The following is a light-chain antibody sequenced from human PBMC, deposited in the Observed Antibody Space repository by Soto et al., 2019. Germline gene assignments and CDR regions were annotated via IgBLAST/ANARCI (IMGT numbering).Light chain of an antibody. CDR3: QQSYTYPHT. CDR1: QSVSSD. J-gene: IGKJ2*01. CDR2: AAS. V-gene: IGKV1-39*01. Sequence: DIQMTQSPSSLSASVGDRVTITCRASQSVSSDLNWYQQKPGKAPNLLIFAASGLQSGVPSRFSGSGSGTDFTLTVSSLQPEDFATYYCQQSYTYPHTFGQGTKLEIK.